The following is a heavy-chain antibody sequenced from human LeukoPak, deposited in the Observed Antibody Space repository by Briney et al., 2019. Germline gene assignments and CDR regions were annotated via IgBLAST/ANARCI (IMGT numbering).Heavy chain of an antibody. V-gene: IGHV3-30*18. CDR3: AELGITMIGGV. CDR2: ISYDGSNK. CDR1: GFTFSSYG. D-gene: IGHD3-10*02. J-gene: IGHJ6*04. Sequence: GGSLRLSCAASGFTFSSYGMHWVYQAPGKGLEWVAVISYDGSNKYYADSVKGRFTISRDNSKNTLYLQMNSLRAEDTAVYYCAELGITMIGGVWGKGTTVTISS.